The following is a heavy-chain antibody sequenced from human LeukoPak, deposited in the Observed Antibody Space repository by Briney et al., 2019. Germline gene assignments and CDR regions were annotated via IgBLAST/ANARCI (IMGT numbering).Heavy chain of an antibody. CDR3: ARGSSLCDY. Sequence: GGSLRLSCAASGFTFRTYWMAWVRQAPGKGLEWVANINPGGSAKYYVDSVKGRFTISRDNAKNSLYLQMNSLRAEDTAVYYCARGSSLCDYWGQGTLVTVSS. D-gene: IGHD3-10*01. CDR1: GFTFRTYW. CDR2: INPGGSAK. V-gene: IGHV3-7*01. J-gene: IGHJ4*02.